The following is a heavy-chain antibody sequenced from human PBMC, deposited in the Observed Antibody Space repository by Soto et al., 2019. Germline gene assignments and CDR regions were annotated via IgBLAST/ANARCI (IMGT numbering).Heavy chain of an antibody. J-gene: IGHJ6*02. CDR1: GYTFTRYG. CDR2: ISGYNGDT. D-gene: IGHD2-8*01. CDR3: AKNGQPPYYYYGLDV. Sequence: QGHLVQSGAEVKKPGTSVKVSCKASGYTFTRYGISWVRQAPGQGLEWMGWISGYNGDTNYAQNLQGRFTMTIDTSTSTASMELRSLTSDDTAVYYCAKNGQPPYYYYGLDVWGQGTTVTVSS. V-gene: IGHV1-18*01.